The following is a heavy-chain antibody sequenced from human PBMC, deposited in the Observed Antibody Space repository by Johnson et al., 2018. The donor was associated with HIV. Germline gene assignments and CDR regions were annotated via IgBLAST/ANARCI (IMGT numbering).Heavy chain of an antibody. CDR1: GFTFSSYA. D-gene: IGHD1-26*01. CDR3: ARGSWSSGSYGIWYAFDI. J-gene: IGHJ3*02. Sequence: QVQLVESGGGVVQPGRSLRLSCAASGFTFSSYAMHWVRQAPGKGLEWVAVISSDGSNKYYADSVKGRVTISRDNSKNTLYLQMNSLRAEDTAVYYCARGSWSSGSYGIWYAFDIWGQGTKVTVSS. CDR2: ISSDGSNK. V-gene: IGHV3-30*04.